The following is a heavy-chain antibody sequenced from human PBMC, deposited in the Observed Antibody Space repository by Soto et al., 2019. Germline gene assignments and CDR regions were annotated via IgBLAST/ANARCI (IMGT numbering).Heavy chain of an antibody. CDR2: VSASGLNT. J-gene: IGHJ4*02. CDR3: AKDRTPRTSTSSFEY. CDR1: GFTFSTYA. Sequence: EVQLLESGGRLVQPGGSLTLSCAASGFTFSTYAMAWVRQAPGKGLEWVSGVSASGLNTDYADPVKGRFYNSRDNSKKTVSLPMNTPRAADTAWYYSAKDRTPRTSTSSFEYGGQGAPLTFSS. V-gene: IGHV3-23*01. D-gene: IGHD2-15*01.